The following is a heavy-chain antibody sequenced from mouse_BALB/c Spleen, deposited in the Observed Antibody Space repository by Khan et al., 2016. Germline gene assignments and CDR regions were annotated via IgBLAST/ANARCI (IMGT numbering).Heavy chain of an antibody. J-gene: IGHJ4*01. V-gene: IGHV1-54*01. CDR1: GYAFNNYL. CDR2: INPGSGGT. Sequence: QVQLKQSGTELVRPGTSVKVSCKASGYAFNNYLIEWVKQRPGQGLEWIGVINPGSGGTNYNEKFKGKATLTADESSSTAYMQLSSLTSDDSAVSFCARWLLRSGYAMDYWGQGTSVTVSS. CDR3: ARWLLRSGYAMDY. D-gene: IGHD2-3*01.